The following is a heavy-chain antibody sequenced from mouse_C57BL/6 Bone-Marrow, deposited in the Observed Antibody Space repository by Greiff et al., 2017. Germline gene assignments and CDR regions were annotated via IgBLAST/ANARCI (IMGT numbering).Heavy chain of an antibody. D-gene: IGHD3-2*02. J-gene: IGHJ3*01. CDR1: GYTFTSYW. CDR2: IHPNSGST. CDR3: AREGSSGYWFAY. V-gene: IGHV1-64*01. Sequence: QVQLQQPGAELVKPGASVKLSCKASGYTFTSYWMHWVKQRPGHGLEWIGMIHPNSGSTNYNEKFKSKATLTVDKSSSTAYMQLSSLTSEDSAVYYCAREGSSGYWFAYWGQGTLVTVSA.